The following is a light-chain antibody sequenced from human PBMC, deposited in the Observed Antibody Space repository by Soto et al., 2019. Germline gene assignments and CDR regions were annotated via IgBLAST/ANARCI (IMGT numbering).Light chain of an antibody. J-gene: IGKJ1*01. Sequence: DIQMTQSPSSLSASVGDRVTITCRASQSISSYLNWYQQKPGKAPKLLIYAASSLQSGVPSRFGGSGSGTDFTLTISSLQPEDFATCYCQQSYSTPPWTFGQGTKVEIK. CDR1: QSISSY. CDR2: AAS. CDR3: QQSYSTPPWT. V-gene: IGKV1-39*01.